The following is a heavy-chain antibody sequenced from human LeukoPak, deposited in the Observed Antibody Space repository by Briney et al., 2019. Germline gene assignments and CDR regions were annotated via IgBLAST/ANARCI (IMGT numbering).Heavy chain of an antibody. V-gene: IGHV1-8*01. CDR1: GYTFTSYD. J-gene: IGHJ4*02. CDR3: ARDWAGIQLWSGYFDY. D-gene: IGHD5-18*01. Sequence: ASVKVSCKASGYTFTSYDINWVRQATGQGLEWMGWMNPNSGNTGYAQKFQGRVTMTRDTSTSTVYMELSSLRSEDTAVYYCARDWAGIQLWSGYFDYWGQGTLVTVSS. CDR2: MNPNSGNT.